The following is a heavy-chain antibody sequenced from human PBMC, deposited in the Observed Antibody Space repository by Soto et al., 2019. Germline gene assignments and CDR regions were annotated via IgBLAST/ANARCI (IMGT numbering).Heavy chain of an antibody. J-gene: IGHJ3*02. CDR2: VYYSGTT. Sequence: QVQLQESGPGLVKPSETLSLTCTVAGGSVSSGSHYWSWIRQPPGKGLEWIGYVYYSGTTNNNPSLKSRVTTSVDTSRNQFSLTLNSVTAADTAVYYCARDYRGYTTGYAFDIWGQGTMVTVSS. D-gene: IGHD5-18*01. CDR3: ARDYRGYTTGYAFDI. V-gene: IGHV4-61*01. CDR1: GGSVSSGSHY.